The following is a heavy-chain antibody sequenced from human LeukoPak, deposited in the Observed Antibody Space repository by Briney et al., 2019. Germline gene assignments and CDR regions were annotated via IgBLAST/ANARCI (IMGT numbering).Heavy chain of an antibody. CDR2: IYTSGTT. D-gene: IGHD6-19*01. Sequence: SETLSLTCTVSGGSISSGNYYWSWIRQPAGKGLEWIGRIYTSGTTNYNPSLKSRVTISVDTSKNQFSLKLSSVTAADTAVYYCARALIAVAPFDYWGQGTLVTVSS. J-gene: IGHJ4*02. CDR3: ARALIAVAPFDY. V-gene: IGHV4-61*02. CDR1: GGSISSGNYY.